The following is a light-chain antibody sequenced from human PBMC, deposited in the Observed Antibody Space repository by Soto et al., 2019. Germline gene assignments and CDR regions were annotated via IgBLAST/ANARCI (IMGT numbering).Light chain of an antibody. CDR2: QAS. Sequence: DIQMTQSPSTLSASVGDRVTMTCRASQSIRTWLAWYQQKPGKAPRLLMYQASSLKSGVPSRFSGSVSETDFTLTITSLQPDDTATYFCQQYSTYLWTFGQGTKVDVK. CDR1: QSIRTW. CDR3: QQYSTYLWT. V-gene: IGKV1-5*03. J-gene: IGKJ1*01.